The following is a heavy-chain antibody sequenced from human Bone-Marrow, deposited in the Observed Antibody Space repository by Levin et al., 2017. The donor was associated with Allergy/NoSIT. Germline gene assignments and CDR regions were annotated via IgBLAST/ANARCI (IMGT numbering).Heavy chain of an antibody. D-gene: IGHD3-3*01. CDR2: ISYDGTNK. V-gene: IGHV3-30*18. Sequence: GESLKISCAASGFTFSSYGMHWVRQAPGKGLEWVAVISYDGTNKYYADSVKGRFTISRDNSKNTLYLQMNSLRAEDTAVYYCAKGSSSRDCNYDFWSGPTGCYYFYYGLDIWGQGTTVTVSS. CDR1: GFTFSSYG. CDR3: AKGSSSRDCNYDFWSGPTGCYYFYYGLDI. J-gene: IGHJ6*02.